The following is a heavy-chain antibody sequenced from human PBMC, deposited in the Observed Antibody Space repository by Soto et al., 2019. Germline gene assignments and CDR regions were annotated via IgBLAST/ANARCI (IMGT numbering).Heavy chain of an antibody. CDR2: IYYSGST. J-gene: IGHJ6*02. CDR1: GGSISSGGYY. V-gene: IGHV4-31*03. CDR3: ARDLRYGDYESYGMDV. Sequence: SETLSLTCTFSGGSISSGGYYWSWIRQHPGKGLEWIGYIYYSGSTYYNPSLKSRVTISVDTSKNQFSLKLSSVTAADTAVYYCARDLRYGDYESYGMDVWGQGTTVTVSS. D-gene: IGHD4-17*01.